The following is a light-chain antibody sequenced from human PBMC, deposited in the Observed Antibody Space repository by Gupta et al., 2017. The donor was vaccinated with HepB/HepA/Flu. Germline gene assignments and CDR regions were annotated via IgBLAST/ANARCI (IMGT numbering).Light chain of an antibody. V-gene: IGLV1-40*01. CDR1: SSNIGAGYD. J-gene: IGLJ3*02. Sequence: QSVLTQPPSVSGAPGQRVTISCTGSSSNIGAGYDVHWYQHLPGAAPKLLIYGNNNRPSGVPDRFSGSKSGTSAFLAITGLQAEDDADYYCQSYDSTLSGWVFGGGTKLTVL. CDR3: QSYDSTLSGWV. CDR2: GNN.